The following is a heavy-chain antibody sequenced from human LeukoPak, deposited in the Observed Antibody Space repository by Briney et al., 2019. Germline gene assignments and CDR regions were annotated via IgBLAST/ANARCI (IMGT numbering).Heavy chain of an antibody. V-gene: IGHV1-18*01. CDR3: ARDRGGAYYDFWSGYPDLDY. J-gene: IGHJ4*02. CDR2: ISAYNGNT. D-gene: IGHD3-3*01. Sequence: ASVTVSCKASGYTFTSYGISWVRQAPGQGLEWMGWISAYNGNTNYAQKLQGRVTMTTDTSTSTAYMELRSLRSDDTAVYYCARDRGGAYYDFWSGYPDLDYWGQGTLVTVSS. CDR1: GYTFTSYG.